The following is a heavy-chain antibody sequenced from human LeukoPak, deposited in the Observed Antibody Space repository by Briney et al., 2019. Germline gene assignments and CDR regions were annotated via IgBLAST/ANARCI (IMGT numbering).Heavy chain of an antibody. D-gene: IGHD6-13*01. CDR3: ARGYSSSEGAFDI. CDR1: GGSISSYY. CDR2: IYYSGST. Sequence: SETLSLTCTVSGGSISSYYWSWIRQPPGKGLEWIGSIYYSGSTNYNPSLKSRVTISVDTSKNQFSLKLSSVTAADTAVYYCARGYSSSEGAFDIWGQGTMVTVSS. V-gene: IGHV4-59*08. J-gene: IGHJ3*02.